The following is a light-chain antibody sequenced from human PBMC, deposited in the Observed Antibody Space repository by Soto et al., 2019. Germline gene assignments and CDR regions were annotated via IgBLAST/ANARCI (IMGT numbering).Light chain of an antibody. Sequence: QSVLAHPASVSGSPGQSTIISCTGTSSDVGGYNYVSWYQQHPGKAPKFLIYEVDNRASGVSDRFSGSKSGNTASLTISGLQAEDEADYYCSSYTSSNTLVFGTGTKVTVL. CDR3: SSYTSSNTLV. V-gene: IGLV2-14*01. CDR1: SSDVGGYNY. CDR2: EVD. J-gene: IGLJ1*01.